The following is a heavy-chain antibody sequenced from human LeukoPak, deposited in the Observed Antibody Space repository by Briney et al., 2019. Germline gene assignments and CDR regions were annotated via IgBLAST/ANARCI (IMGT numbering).Heavy chain of an antibody. D-gene: IGHD1-26*01. CDR1: GFTFSSYA. CDR3: ARFISGSSHDY. J-gene: IGHJ4*02. CDR2: ISSSSSYI. Sequence: GGSLRLSCAASGFTFSSYAMSWVRQAPGKGLEWVSSISSSSSYIYYADSVKGRFTISRDNAKNSLYLQMNSLRAEDTAVYYCARFISGSSHDYWGQGTLVTVSS. V-gene: IGHV3-21*01.